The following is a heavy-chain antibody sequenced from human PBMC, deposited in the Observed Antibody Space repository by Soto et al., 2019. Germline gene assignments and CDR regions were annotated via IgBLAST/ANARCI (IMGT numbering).Heavy chain of an antibody. CDR2: ISGSGGST. CDR3: ARRISVAGTPIDY. CDR1: GFTFSSYA. Sequence: GGFLRLSCAASGFTFSSYAMSWVRQAPGKGLEWVSAISGSGGSTYYADSVKGRFTISRDNSKNTLYLQMNSLRAEDTAVYYCARRISVAGTPIDYWGQGTLVTVSS. V-gene: IGHV3-23*01. J-gene: IGHJ4*02. D-gene: IGHD6-19*01.